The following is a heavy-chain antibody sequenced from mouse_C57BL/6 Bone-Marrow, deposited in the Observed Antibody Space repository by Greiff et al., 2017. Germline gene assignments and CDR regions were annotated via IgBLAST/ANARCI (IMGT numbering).Heavy chain of an antibody. D-gene: IGHD1-1*01. CDR1: GYTFTDYY. Sequence: VQLQQSGPVLVKPGASVKMSCKASGYTFTDYYMNWVKQSHGKSLEWIGVINPYNGGTSYNQKFKGKATLTVDKSSSTAYMELNSLTSEDSAVXYCARNGYYYGSSGYWGQGTTLTVSS. J-gene: IGHJ2*01. CDR3: ARNGYYYGSSGY. V-gene: IGHV1-19*01. CDR2: INPYNGGT.